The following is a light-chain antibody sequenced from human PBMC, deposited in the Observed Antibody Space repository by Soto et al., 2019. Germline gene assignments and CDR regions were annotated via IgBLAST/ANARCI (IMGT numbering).Light chain of an antibody. CDR3: QQRNVWPPIT. CDR1: QSVSSDY. Sequence: EIVLTQSPGTLSLSPGERATLSCRASQSVSSDYLAWYQHKPGQAPRLVIYDASLRANGVPARFGGSGSGTDFTLTINSLEPEDFAVYYCQQRNVWPPITFGQGTRLEIK. V-gene: IGKV3-11*01. CDR2: DAS. J-gene: IGKJ5*01.